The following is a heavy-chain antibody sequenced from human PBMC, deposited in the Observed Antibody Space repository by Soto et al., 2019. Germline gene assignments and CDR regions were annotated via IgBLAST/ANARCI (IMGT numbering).Heavy chain of an antibody. CDR1: GYTFSSYG. D-gene: IGHD2-15*01. CDR2: VSTFNVYT. V-gene: IGHV1-18*01. J-gene: IGHJ3*02. Sequence: ASVKVSCKASGYTFSSYGISWVRQAPGQGLEWMGWVSTFNVYTKYAQKLQGRVTMTTDTATNTAYMELRSLRSDDTAQYYCARDYHCSGGRCSDAFDIWGQGTMVT. CDR3: ARDYHCSGGRCSDAFDI.